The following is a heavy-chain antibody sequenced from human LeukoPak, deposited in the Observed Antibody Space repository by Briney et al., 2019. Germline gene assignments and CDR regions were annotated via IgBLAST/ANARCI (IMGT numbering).Heavy chain of an antibody. CDR2: IYYSGST. V-gene: IGHV4-59*01. D-gene: IGHD3-10*01. CDR1: GGSISSYY. Sequence: SETLSLTCTVSGGSISSYYGRGLRQPPGEGREGSGYIYYSGSTNHNPSLKSRGTISVDPSKDHFSLKLSSATAADTAVYYCASATSLWFGEYNYWGQGTLVTVSS. CDR3: ASATSLWFGEYNY. J-gene: IGHJ4*02.